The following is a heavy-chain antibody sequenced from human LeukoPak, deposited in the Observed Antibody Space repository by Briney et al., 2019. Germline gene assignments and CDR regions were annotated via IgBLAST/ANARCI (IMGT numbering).Heavy chain of an antibody. CDR2: VSSSGSTI. V-gene: IGHV3-11*01. J-gene: IGHJ4*02. CDR1: GFTFSDYY. D-gene: IGHD3-10*01. CDR3: ARDEELYYGSGSYSDY. Sequence: PGGSLRLSCAASGFTFSDYYMSWIRQAPGKGLEWVSYVSSSGSTIYYADSVKGRFTISRDNAKNSLYLQMNSLRAEDTAAYYCARDEELYYGSGSYSDYWGQGTLVTVSS.